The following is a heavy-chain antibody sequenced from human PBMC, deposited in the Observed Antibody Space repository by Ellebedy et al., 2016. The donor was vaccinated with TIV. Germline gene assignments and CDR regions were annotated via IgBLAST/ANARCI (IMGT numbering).Heavy chain of an antibody. CDR2: VSYDGKNK. J-gene: IGHJ4*02. Sequence: GGSLRLSCVASGFTFSNYGMHWVRQAPGKGLEWVAVVSYDGKNKYYADSVKGRFTISRDDSKNTLYLEVNSLRVEETAVYYRAREMLGGGYSFVTDHWGQGTLVTVSS. CDR1: GFTFSNYG. V-gene: IGHV3-30*03. CDR3: AREMLGGGYSFVTDH. D-gene: IGHD5-18*01.